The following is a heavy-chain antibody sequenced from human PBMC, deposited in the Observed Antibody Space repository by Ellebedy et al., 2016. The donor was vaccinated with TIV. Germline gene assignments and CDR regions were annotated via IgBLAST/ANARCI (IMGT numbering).Heavy chain of an antibody. V-gene: IGHV3-23*01. CDR2: ISSSGSGT. J-gene: IGHJ6*02. D-gene: IGHD3-9*01. CDR1: GFTFSTYA. CDR3: AKDRILTGHLYGMDV. Sequence: GESLKISCAVSGFTFSTYAMNWVRLAPGKGLEWVSTISSSGSGTYYADSVKGRFTISRDNSKDTLFLQMNSLRAEDTAIYYCAKDRILTGHLYGMDVWGQGTTVTVSS.